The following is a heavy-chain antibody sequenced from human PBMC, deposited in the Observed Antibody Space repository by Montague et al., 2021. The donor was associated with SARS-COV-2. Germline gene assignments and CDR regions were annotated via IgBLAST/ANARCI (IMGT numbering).Heavy chain of an antibody. V-gene: IGHV4-39*02. CDR2: IYFTGKT. D-gene: IGHD4-17*01. Sequence: SETLSLTCSVSGDSISRSHYFRAWIRQPPGMGLEWIGSIYFTGKTYYHPSLKSRVTISIDTSKNHFSLRLSSVTAADSAVFYCARRGLNNAFDIWGLGTMITISS. CDR3: ARRGLNNAFDI. J-gene: IGHJ3*02. CDR1: GDSISRSHYF.